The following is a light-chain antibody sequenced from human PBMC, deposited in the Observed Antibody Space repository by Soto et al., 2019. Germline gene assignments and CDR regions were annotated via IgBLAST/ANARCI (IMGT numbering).Light chain of an antibody. V-gene: IGKV2-30*02. CDR2: NVS. Sequence: DVVLTQSPLSLPVTLGQPASISCRSSQALIHSDGNTYFNWFQQRPGQSPRGLIYNVSDRDSGVPDRFSGSGSGPDFTLKISIVGAADVGIYYCMQNTHWPRTFGQGTKVEIK. J-gene: IGKJ1*01. CDR1: QALIHSDGNTY. CDR3: MQNTHWPRT.